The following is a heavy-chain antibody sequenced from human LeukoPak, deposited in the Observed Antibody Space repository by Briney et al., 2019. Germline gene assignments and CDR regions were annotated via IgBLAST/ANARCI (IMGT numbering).Heavy chain of an antibody. Sequence: SQTLSLTCTVSGASISSDPHYWSWIRQPAGTGLEWIGRIYTSGSTNYNPSLKSRVTISVDTSKNQFSLKLSSVTAADTAVYYCARDRAGVVPAATFFDYWGQGTLVTVSS. V-gene: IGHV4-61*02. CDR2: IYTSGST. CDR3: ARDRAGVVPAATFFDY. D-gene: IGHD2-2*01. CDR1: GASISSDPHY. J-gene: IGHJ4*02.